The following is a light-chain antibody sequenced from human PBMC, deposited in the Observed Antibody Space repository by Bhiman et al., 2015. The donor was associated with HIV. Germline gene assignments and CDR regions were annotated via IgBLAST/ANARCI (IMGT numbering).Light chain of an antibody. V-gene: IGLV1-50*01. CDR2: GNS. CDR1: SSNIGAGYD. CDR3: AAWDDSLHGLA. Sequence: QSVLTQPPSVSGAPGQRVTISCTGRSSNIGAGYDVHWYQQLPGTAPKLLIYGNSNRPSGVPDRFSGSKSGTSASLAISGLQSEDEAEYFCAAWDDSLHGLAFGGGTKLTVL. J-gene: IGLJ2*01.